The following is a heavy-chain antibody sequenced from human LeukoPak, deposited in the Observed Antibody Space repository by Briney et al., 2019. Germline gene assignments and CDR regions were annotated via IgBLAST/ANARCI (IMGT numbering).Heavy chain of an antibody. J-gene: IGHJ4*02. CDR3: ARGLSGFGWGRLRVRVYFDY. CDR2: ISAYNGNT. CDR1: GYTFTSYG. D-gene: IGHD1-26*01. V-gene: IGHV1-18*01. Sequence: ASVKVSCKASGYTFTSYGISWVRQAPGQGLEWMGWISAYNGNTNYAQKLQGRVTVTTDTSTSTAYMELRSLRSDDTAVYYCARGLSGFGWGRLRVRVYFDYWGQGTLVTVSS.